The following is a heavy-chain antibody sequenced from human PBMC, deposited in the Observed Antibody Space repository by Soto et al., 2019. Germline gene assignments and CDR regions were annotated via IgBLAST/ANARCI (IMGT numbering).Heavy chain of an antibody. D-gene: IGHD1-26*01. Sequence: QVQLVESGGGVVQPGKSLRLSCAASGFTFSHHGIHWVRQAPGKGLEWVAVIWYDGSLKYYADSVQGRFIGSRDNSKNTVYLQMNSLRVEATAVYSCARWDLDWWGQGTLVTVSS. V-gene: IGHV3-33*01. CDR2: IWYDGSLK. J-gene: IGHJ4*02. CDR1: GFTFSHHG. CDR3: ARWDLDW.